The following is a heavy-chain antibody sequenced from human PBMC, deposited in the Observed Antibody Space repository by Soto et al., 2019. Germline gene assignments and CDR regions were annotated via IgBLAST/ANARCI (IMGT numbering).Heavy chain of an antibody. V-gene: IGHV3-23*01. Sequence: GGSLRLSCAASGFTFSSYVMSWVRQAPGKGLEWVSAISGSGGSTYYADSVKGRFTISRDNSKNTLYLQMKSLRAEDTAVYYCAKGGYCSSTSCYRWEYNWFDPWGQGTLVTVSS. J-gene: IGHJ5*02. CDR3: AKGGYCSSTSCYRWEYNWFDP. D-gene: IGHD2-2*02. CDR2: ISGSGGST. CDR1: GFTFSSYV.